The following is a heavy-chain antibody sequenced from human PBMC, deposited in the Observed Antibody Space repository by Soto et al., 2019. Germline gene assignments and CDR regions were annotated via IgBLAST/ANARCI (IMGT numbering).Heavy chain of an antibody. V-gene: IGHV3-23*01. Sequence: GGSLRLSCAASGFTFSNYAMRWVRQAPGKGLEWVSGISGSGGSTYYADSVKGRFTISRDNSKNTLYLQMHSLRAEDTAVYYCAKGNCGGDCSTDYWGQGTLVTVSS. D-gene: IGHD2-21*02. CDR1: GFTFSNYA. CDR3: AKGNCGGDCSTDY. CDR2: ISGSGGST. J-gene: IGHJ4*02.